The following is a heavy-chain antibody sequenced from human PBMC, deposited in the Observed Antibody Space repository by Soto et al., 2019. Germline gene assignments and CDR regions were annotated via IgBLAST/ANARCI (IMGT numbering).Heavy chain of an antibody. V-gene: IGHV4-61*01. CDR2: IYYSGST. Sequence: SETLSLTCTVSGGSVSSGSYYWSWIRQPPGKGLEWIGYIYYSGSTNYNPSLKSRVAISVDTSKNQFSLKLSSVTAADTAVYYCARDFTSIAAAGSGPYYYYGMDVWGQGTTVTVSS. J-gene: IGHJ6*02. D-gene: IGHD6-13*01. CDR3: ARDFTSIAAAGSGPYYYYGMDV. CDR1: GGSVSSGSYY.